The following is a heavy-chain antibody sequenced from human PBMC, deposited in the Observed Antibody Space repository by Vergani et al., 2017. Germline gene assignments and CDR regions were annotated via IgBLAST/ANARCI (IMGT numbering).Heavy chain of an antibody. CDR3: ARDLGTRARDY. J-gene: IGHJ4*02. CDR1: GGTFSSYA. Sequence: QVQLVQSGAEVKKPGSSVKVSCKASGGTFSSYAISWVRQAPGQGREWMGGNIPIFGTANYAQKFQGRVTITADKSTSTAYMELSSLRSEDTSVYYGARDLGTRARDYWGQGILVIVSS. D-gene: IGHD7-27*01. V-gene: IGHV1-69*06. CDR2: NIPIFGTA.